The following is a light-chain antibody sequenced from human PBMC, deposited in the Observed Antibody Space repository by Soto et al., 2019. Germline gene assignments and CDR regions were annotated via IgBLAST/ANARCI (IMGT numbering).Light chain of an antibody. CDR2: EVS. CDR1: SSDVGGYNY. V-gene: IGLV2-14*01. CDR3: CAYGSSSPLYV. J-gene: IGLJ1*01. Sequence: QSALTQPASVSGSPGQSITISCTGTSSDVGGYNYVSWYQQHPGKAPKLMIYEVSNRPSGVSNRFSGSKSGNTASLTISGLQAEDEGDYYCCAYGSSSPLYVFGTGTKVTVL.